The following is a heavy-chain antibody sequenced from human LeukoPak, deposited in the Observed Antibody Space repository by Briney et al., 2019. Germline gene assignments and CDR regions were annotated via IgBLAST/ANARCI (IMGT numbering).Heavy chain of an antibody. Sequence: SETLSLTCTVSGGSITGGGYYWTWIRQHSGKGLEWIGYIYYSGSTYYNPSLKSRVTISVDTSKNQFSLKLTSVTAADTAVYYCASVTYTYNAGVYWGQGTLVTVSS. J-gene: IGHJ4*02. D-gene: IGHD3-16*01. CDR3: ASVTYTYNAGVY. CDR1: GGSITGGGYY. CDR2: IYYSGST. V-gene: IGHV4-31*03.